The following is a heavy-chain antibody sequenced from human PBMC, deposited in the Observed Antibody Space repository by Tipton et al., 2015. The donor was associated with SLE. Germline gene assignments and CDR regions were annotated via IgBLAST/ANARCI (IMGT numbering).Heavy chain of an antibody. V-gene: IGHV4-38-2*02. J-gene: IGHJ5*02. Sequence: TLSLTCAVSGYSISSGYYWGWIRQPPGKGLEWIGSIYHSGSTYYNPSLKSRVTISVDASKNQFSLKLGSVTAADTAVYYCARENNWFDPWGQGTLVTVSS. CDR2: IYHSGST. CDR1: GYSISSGYY. CDR3: ARENNWFDP.